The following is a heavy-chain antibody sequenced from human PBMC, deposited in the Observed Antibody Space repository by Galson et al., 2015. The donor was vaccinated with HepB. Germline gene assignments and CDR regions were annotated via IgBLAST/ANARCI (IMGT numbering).Heavy chain of an antibody. V-gene: IGHV3-21*01. CDR3: AREGCTSSSCYLYFYNAMDV. J-gene: IGHJ6*02. CDR1: GFTFSSYS. CDR2: ISSSSSYI. Sequence: SLRLSCAASGFTFSSYSMNWVRQAPGKGLEWVSSISSSSSYIYYADSVKGRFTISRDNSKNTVYLQMNSLKAEDTAVYYCAREGCTSSSCYLYFYNAMDVWGHGTTVTVSS. D-gene: IGHD2-2*01.